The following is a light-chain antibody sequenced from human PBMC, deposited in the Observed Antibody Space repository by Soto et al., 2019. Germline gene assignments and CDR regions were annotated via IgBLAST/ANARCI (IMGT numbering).Light chain of an antibody. V-gene: IGLV1-51*01. CDR3: GSWDSSLSAYV. CDR1: SSNIGGNS. CDR2: DDG. Sequence: QSALTQPPSVSAAPGQRVTISCSGSSSNIGGNSVSWYQQLPGTAPKLLIYDDGKRPSGIPDRFSGSKSGTSATLGITGFQTGDEADYYCGSWDSSLSAYVFXTGTKVTVL. J-gene: IGLJ1*01.